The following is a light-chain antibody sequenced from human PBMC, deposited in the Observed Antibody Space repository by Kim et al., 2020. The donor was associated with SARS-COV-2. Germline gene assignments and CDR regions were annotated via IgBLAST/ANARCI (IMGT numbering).Light chain of an antibody. Sequence: EIVLTQSPGTLSLSPGERATLSCRASQSVGSSLLAWYQQKPCQAPRLLIYEAFKRVAGIPDRFSGSGSGTDFTLTISRPEPEDFAMYYCQQYSSTPYTFGQGTKLEI. V-gene: IGKV3-20*01. CDR3: QQYSSTPYT. J-gene: IGKJ2*01. CDR1: QSVGSSL. CDR2: EAF.